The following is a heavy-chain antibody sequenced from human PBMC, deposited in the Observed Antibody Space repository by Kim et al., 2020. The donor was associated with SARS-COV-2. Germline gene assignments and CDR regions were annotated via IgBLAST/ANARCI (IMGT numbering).Heavy chain of an antibody. CDR1: GGSFSGYY. Sequence: SETLSLTCAVYGGSFSGYYWSWIRQPPGKGLEWIGEINHSGSTNYNPSLKSRVTISVDTSKNQFSLKLSSVTAADTAVYYCASLYCGGDCYSYYYYYYGMDVWGQGTTVTVSS. CDR2: INHSGST. CDR3: ASLYCGGDCYSYYYYYYGMDV. J-gene: IGHJ6*02. V-gene: IGHV4-34*01. D-gene: IGHD2-21*02.